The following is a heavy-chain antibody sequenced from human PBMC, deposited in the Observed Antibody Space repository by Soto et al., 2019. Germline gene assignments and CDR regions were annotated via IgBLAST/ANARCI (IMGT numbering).Heavy chain of an antibody. CDR3: ARALRSGDYDC. D-gene: IGHD4-17*01. J-gene: IGHJ4*02. V-gene: IGHV3-30*03. Sequence: GGSLRLSCAASGFTFSTYGMHWVRQAPSKGLEWVAVISYDGIYKYYADSVKGRFTISRDNSKNTLWLQMNSLRADDTAIYYCARALRSGDYDCWGQGTLVTVSS. CDR2: ISYDGIYK. CDR1: GFTFSTYG.